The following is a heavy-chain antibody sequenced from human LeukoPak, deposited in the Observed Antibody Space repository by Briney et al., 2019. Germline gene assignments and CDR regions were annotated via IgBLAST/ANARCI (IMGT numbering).Heavy chain of an antibody. CDR3: ARHGGEYSGYDYFDY. CDR1: GFSLSTSGMC. Sequence: ESGPTLVNPTQTLTLTCTFSGFSLSTSGMCVSWIRQPPGKALEWLARIDWDDDKYYSTSLKTRLTISKDTSKNQVVLTMTNMDPVDTATYYCARHGGEYSGYDYFDYWGQGTLVTVSS. CDR2: IDWDDDK. V-gene: IGHV2-70*11. J-gene: IGHJ4*02. D-gene: IGHD5-12*01.